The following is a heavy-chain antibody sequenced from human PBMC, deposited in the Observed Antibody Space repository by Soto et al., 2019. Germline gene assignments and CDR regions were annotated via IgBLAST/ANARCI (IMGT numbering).Heavy chain of an antibody. CDR2: IYHSGST. V-gene: IGHV4-38-2*02. CDR3: ARVHDSSGYHDAFDI. Sequence: SETLSLTCTVSGYSISSGYYWGWIRQPPGKGLEWIGSIYHSGSTYYNPSLKSRVTISVDTSKNQFSLKLGSVTAADTAVYYCARVHDSSGYHDAFDIWGQGTMVTVSS. J-gene: IGHJ3*02. CDR1: GYSISSGYY. D-gene: IGHD3-22*01.